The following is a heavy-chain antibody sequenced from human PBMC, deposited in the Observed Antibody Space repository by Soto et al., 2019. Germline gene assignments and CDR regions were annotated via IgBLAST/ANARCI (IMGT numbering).Heavy chain of an antibody. CDR1: GDSVSSNIAA. CDR2: TYYRSKWFN. Sequence: SQTLSLTCVISGDSVSSNIAAWSWIRQSPSRGLEWLGRTYYRSKWFNEYAVSVKSRITINPDTSKNQFSLQLTSVTPEDTAVYYCARSAVAGEPSWGQGPLVTVSS. D-gene: IGHD6-19*01. CDR3: ARSAVAGEPS. V-gene: IGHV6-1*01. J-gene: IGHJ4*02.